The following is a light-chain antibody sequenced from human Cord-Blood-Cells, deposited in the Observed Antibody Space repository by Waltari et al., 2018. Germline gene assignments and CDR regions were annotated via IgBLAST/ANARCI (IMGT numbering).Light chain of an antibody. J-gene: IGKJ5*01. V-gene: IGKV3-15*01. CDR1: QSVSSN. CDR3: QQYNNWPPIT. CDR2: GAS. Sequence: EIVLTQSPATLSLSPGERATLSCRASQSVSSNLAWYQQKPGQAPRRLIYGASIRATGIPARFSGSGSATELTLTISSLQSEDFAVYYCQQYNNWPPITFGQGTRLEIK.